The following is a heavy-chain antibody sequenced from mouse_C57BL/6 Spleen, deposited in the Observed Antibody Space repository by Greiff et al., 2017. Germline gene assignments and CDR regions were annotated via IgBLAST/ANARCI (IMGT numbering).Heavy chain of an antibody. J-gene: IGHJ4*01. CDR3: TRSTVGADYYAMDY. CDR2: IDPETGGT. CDR1: GYTFTDYE. V-gene: IGHV1-15*01. D-gene: IGHD1-1*01. Sequence: VQLQQSGAELVRPGASVTLSCKASGYTFTDYEMHWVKQTPVHGLEWIGAIDPETGGTAYNQKFKGKAILTADKSSSTAYMQLRSLTSEDSAVYYCTRSTVGADYYAMDYWGQGTSVTVSS.